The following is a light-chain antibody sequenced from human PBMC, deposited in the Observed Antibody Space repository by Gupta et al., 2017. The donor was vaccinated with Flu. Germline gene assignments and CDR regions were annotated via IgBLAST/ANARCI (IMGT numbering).Light chain of an antibody. CDR1: SSNIGSEY. CDR2: END. J-gene: IGLJ3*02. CDR3: GTWDSLNSGGL. Sequence: SSNIGSEYVSWYQHVPGAVPKLLIYENDKSPSGIPDRFSASKSGASATLDITGLQPADEADYYCGTWDSLNSGGLFGGGTHLTVL. V-gene: IGLV1-51*02.